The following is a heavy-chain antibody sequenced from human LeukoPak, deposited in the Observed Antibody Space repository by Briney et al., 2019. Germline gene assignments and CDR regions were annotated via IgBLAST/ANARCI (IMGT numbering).Heavy chain of an antibody. CDR3: GTSCLGVECPTVFDY. V-gene: IGHV1-2*02. CDR2: INPNSGGT. CDR1: GYTFSGYY. J-gene: IGHJ4*02. Sequence: ASVKVSCKASGYTFSGYYMHWVRQAPGQGLEWMGWINPNSGGTNYAQKFQGRVTMTRDTSISTAYMELSRLRSDDTAVYYCGTSCLGVECPTVFDYWGQGTLVTVSS. D-gene: IGHD2-2*01.